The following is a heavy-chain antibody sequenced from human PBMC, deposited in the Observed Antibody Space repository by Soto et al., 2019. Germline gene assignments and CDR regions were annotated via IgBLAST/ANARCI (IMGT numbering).Heavy chain of an antibody. D-gene: IGHD3-10*01. CDR1: GFTFSSYA. J-gene: IGHJ4*02. CDR3: AKIRITMVRGVPHPFDY. Sequence: GGSLRLSCAASGFTFSSYAMGWVRQAPGKGLEWVSAISGSGGSTYYADSVKGRFTISRDNSKNTLYLQMNSLRAEDTAVYYCAKIRITMVRGVPHPFDYWGQGTLVTVSS. CDR2: ISGSGGST. V-gene: IGHV3-23*01.